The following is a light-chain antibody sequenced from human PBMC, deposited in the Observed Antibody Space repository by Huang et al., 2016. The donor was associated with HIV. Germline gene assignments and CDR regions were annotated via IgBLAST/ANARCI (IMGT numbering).Light chain of an antibody. Sequence: DIVMTQSPDSLAASLGERSNLTCKSSQTILFNSNNKNYLAWYQKKPGQHPKLLIYGASARESGVPDRFSGSGSGTDFTLTIINLQAEDVAVYYCQQYYIIPFTFGPGTKVEIK. CDR3: QQYYIIPFT. CDR2: GAS. V-gene: IGKV4-1*01. J-gene: IGKJ3*01. CDR1: QTILFNSNNKNY.